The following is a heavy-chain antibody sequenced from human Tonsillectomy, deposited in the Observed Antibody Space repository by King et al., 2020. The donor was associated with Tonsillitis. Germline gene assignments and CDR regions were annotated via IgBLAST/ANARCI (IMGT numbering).Heavy chain of an antibody. Sequence: VQLQESGPGLVKPSQTLSLTCIVSGGSISGGAYYWSWIRQHPGKGLEWIGYIYYSGNTYHNPSLKSRLSISVDTSKNQFSLKLTSVTAADTAVYYCGGYEGGVFDSWGQGTLVTVSS. D-gene: IGHD2-15*01. CDR2: IYYSGNT. CDR1: GGSISGGAYY. CDR3: GGYEGGVFDS. J-gene: IGHJ5*01. V-gene: IGHV4-31*03.